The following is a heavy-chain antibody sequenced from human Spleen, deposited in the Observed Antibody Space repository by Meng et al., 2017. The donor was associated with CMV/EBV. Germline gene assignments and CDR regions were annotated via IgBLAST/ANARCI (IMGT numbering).Heavy chain of an antibody. CDR3: ARDSSGSGYLDL. CDR1: GFSFGPYS. D-gene: IGHD1-26*01. J-gene: IGHJ4*02. V-gene: IGHV3-21*01. Sequence: GESLKISCAASGFSFGPYSMNWVRQAPGKGLEWVSSISSSGTYIYYADSLKGRFTVSRDNAKNSLYLQMNSLRVEDTAVYYCARDSSGSGYLDLWGQGSLVTVSS. CDR2: ISSSGTYI.